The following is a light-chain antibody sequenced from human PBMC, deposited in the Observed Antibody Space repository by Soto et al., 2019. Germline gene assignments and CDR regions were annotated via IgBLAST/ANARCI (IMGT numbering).Light chain of an antibody. J-gene: IGKJ4*01. CDR3: QQRSDWPPLT. CDR1: HNVASY. Sequence: EIVLTQSPATLSLSPGERATLSCRASHNVASYLAWYQQKPGQAPRLLIYDASNRASGIPVRFSGSGSGTDFTLTITSLEPEDVGVYYCQQRSDWPPLTFGGGTKVEIK. CDR2: DAS. V-gene: IGKV3-11*01.